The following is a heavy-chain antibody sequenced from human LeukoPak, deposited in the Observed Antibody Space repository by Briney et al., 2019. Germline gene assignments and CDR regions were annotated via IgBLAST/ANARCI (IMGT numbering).Heavy chain of an antibody. CDR2: IYCGDSDT. CDR3: ARHSGVTNWFDP. V-gene: IGHV5-51*01. J-gene: IGHJ5*02. D-gene: IGHD2-8*01. CDR1: GYSFPNYW. Sequence: GESLKISCKGSGYSFPNYWIAWVRQLPGKGLEWMGIIYCGDSDTRYSPSFQGQVTISADKSISTAYLQWSSLKASDTAMYYCARHSGVTNWFDPWGQGTLVTVSS.